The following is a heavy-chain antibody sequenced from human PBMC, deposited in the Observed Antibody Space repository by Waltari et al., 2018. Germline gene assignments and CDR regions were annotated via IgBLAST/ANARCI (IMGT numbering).Heavy chain of an antibody. CDR1: GFTVSSNY. CDR3: ARAAYYDSSGYYGFDY. D-gene: IGHD3-22*01. V-gene: IGHV3-53*02. J-gene: IGHJ4*02. CDR2: IYSGGST. Sequence: EVQLVETGGGLIQPGGSLRLSCAASGFTVSSNYMRWVRQAPGKGLEWVSVIYSGGSTYYADSVKGRFTISRDNSKNTLYLQMNSLRAEDTAVYYCARAAYYDSSGYYGFDYWGQGTLVTVSS.